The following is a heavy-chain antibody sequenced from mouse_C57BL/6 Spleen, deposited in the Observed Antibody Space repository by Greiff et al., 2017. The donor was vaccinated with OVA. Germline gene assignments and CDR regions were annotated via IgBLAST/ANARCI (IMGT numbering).Heavy chain of an antibody. CDR3: ARGELGLQPLDY. V-gene: IGHV1-50*01. D-gene: IGHD4-1*01. Sequence: VQLQESGAELVKPGASVKLSCKASGYTFTSYWMQWVKQRPGQGLEWIGEIDPSDSYTNYNQKFKGKATLTVDTSSSTAYMQLSSLTSEDSAVYYCARGELGLQPLDYWGQGTTLTVSS. J-gene: IGHJ2*01. CDR1: GYTFTSYW. CDR2: IDPSDSYT.